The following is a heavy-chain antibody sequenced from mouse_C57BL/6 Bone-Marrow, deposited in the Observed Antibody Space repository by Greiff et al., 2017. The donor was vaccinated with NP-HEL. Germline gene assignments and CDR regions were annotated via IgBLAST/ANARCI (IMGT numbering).Heavy chain of an antibody. Sequence: EVKLQESGPGLVKPSQSLSLTCSVTGYSITSGYYWNWIRQFPGNKLEWMGYISYDGSNNYNPSLNNRISITRDTSKNQFFLKLNSVTTEDTATYYCARDPHYYGSSYGYFDVWGTGTTVTVSS. CDR3: ARDPHYYGSSYGYFDV. D-gene: IGHD1-1*01. CDR1: GYSITSGYY. CDR2: ISYDGSN. J-gene: IGHJ1*03. V-gene: IGHV3-6*01.